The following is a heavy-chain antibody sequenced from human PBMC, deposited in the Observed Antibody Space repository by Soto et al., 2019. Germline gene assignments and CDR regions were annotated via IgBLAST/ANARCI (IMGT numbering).Heavy chain of an antibody. V-gene: IGHV3-53*01. J-gene: IGHJ6*02. CDR2: IYANKFGANT. CDR3: AKGRYCEHSFYFYALDV. Sequence: GGSLRLSCAAAGLSVSDNFMSWVRQAPGKGLPWVSIIYANKFGANTYYEDSVRGRFTISRDNSKNLLYLQMNSLRAEDTAVYYCAKGRYCEHSFYFYALDVWGQGTPVTVSS. CDR1: GLSVSDNF. D-gene: IGHD1-26*01.